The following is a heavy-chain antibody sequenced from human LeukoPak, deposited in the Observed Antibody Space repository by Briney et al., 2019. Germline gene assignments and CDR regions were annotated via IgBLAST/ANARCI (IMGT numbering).Heavy chain of an antibody. CDR1: GGSFSGYY. J-gene: IGHJ5*02. Sequence: SETLSLTCAVYGGSFSGYYWSWIRQPPGKGLEWIGEINHSGSTNYNPSLKSRVTISVDTSKNQFSLKLSSVTAADTAVYYCARNPPRYNWNDSWFDPWGQGTLVTVSS. CDR3: ARNPPRYNWNDSWFDP. CDR2: INHSGST. D-gene: IGHD1-1*01. V-gene: IGHV4-34*01.